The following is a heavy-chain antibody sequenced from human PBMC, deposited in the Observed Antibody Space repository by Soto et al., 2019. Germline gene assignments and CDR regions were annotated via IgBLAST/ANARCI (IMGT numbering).Heavy chain of an antibody. CDR2: ISDSGGST. V-gene: IGHV3-23*01. CDR3: ANGCVGTCDSRIHY. J-gene: IGHJ4*02. D-gene: IGHD2-15*01. CDR1: GFTFSSYD. Sequence: EVQLLESGGGLVQPGGSLRLSCAASGFTFSSYDMSWVRQAPGKGLEWVSGISDSGGSTYYADSVKGRFTISRDNSKNTLYLQMHSLRADDTAVYYCANGCVGTCDSRIHYWGQGTLVTVS.